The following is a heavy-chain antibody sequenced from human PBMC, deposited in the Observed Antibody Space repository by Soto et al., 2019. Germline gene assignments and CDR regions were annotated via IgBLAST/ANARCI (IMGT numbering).Heavy chain of an antibody. CDR2: TYYRSKWYN. Sequence: SQTLSLTCAISGDSFSSNSAAWNWIRQSPSRGLEWLGRTYYRSKWYNDYAVSVKSRITINPDTSKNQFSLQLNSVTPEDTAVYYCARGYSGYDYPYYYYYYMDVWGKGTTVTVSS. V-gene: IGHV6-1*01. CDR1: GDSFSSNSAA. J-gene: IGHJ6*03. CDR3: ARGYSGYDYPYYYYYYMDV. D-gene: IGHD5-12*01.